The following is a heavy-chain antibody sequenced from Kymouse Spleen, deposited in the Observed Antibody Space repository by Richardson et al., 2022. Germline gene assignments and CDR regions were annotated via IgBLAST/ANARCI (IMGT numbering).Heavy chain of an antibody. V-gene: IGHV4-39*01. CDR1: GGSISSSSYY. Sequence: QLQLQESGPGLVKPSETLSLTCTVSGGSISSSSYYWGWIRQPPGKGLEWIGSIYYSGSTYYNPSLKSRVTISVDTSKNQFSLKLSSVTAADTAVYYCARSYSSGWSFFDYWGQGTLVTVSS. CDR2: IYYSGST. D-gene: IGHD6-19*01. CDR3: ARSYSSGWSFFDY. J-gene: IGHJ4*02.